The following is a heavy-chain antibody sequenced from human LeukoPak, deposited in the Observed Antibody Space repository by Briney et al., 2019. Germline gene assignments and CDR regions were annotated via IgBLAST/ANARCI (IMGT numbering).Heavy chain of an antibody. V-gene: IGHV4-4*07. J-gene: IGHJ6*02. CDR3: ARDLRCGGDCPPMGFYYGMDV. CDR2: IYTSGST. D-gene: IGHD2-21*02. CDR1: GGSISSYY. Sequence: PSETLSLTCTVSGGSISSYYWSWIRQPAGKGLVWIGRIYTSGSTNYNPSLKSRVTMSVDTSKNQFSLKLSSVTAADTAVYYCARDLRCGGDCPPMGFYYGMDVWGQGTTVTVSS.